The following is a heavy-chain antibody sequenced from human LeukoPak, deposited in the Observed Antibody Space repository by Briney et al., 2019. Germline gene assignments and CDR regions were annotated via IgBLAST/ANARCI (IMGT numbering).Heavy chain of an antibody. CDR2: IYYSGTT. CDR1: GDSISSTSYF. V-gene: IGHV4-39*01. D-gene: IGHD2-15*01. Sequence: SETLSLTCTVSGDSISSTSYFWGWIRQPPGKGLEWIATIYYSGTTYYNPSLKSRVTISVDTSKNQFSLKLSSVSASDMAVYYCARHKCSGIYCPFDYWGQGTLVTVSS. J-gene: IGHJ4*02. CDR3: ARHKCSGIYCPFDY.